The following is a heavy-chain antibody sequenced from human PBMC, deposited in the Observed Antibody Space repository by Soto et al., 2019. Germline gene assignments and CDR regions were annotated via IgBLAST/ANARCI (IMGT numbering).Heavy chain of an antibody. CDR1: AGSISNYY. CDR3: ARRISGSTAFDI. Sequence: QVQLQESGPGLVKPSETLSLTCTVSAGSISNYYWSWIRQPPGKGLEWIGCIYYTGNTDYNPSLKSRVTISVDTYKNQFSLKLSSVTAADTALYYCARRISGSTAFDIWGQGTMVTVSS. CDR2: IYYTGNT. V-gene: IGHV4-59*08. J-gene: IGHJ3*02. D-gene: IGHD3-10*01.